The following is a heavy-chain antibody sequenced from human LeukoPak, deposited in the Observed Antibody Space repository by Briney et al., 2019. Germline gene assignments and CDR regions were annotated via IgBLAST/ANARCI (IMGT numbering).Heavy chain of an antibody. Sequence: GASVKVSCKASGGTFSSYAISRVRQAPGQGLEWMGGIIPIFGTANYAQKFQGRVTITTDESTSTAYMELSSLRSEDTAVYYCARSRRVPAATPHTFDYWGQGTLVTVSS. CDR3: ARSRRVPAATPHTFDY. V-gene: IGHV1-69*05. D-gene: IGHD2-2*01. CDR1: GGTFSSYA. CDR2: IIPIFGTA. J-gene: IGHJ4*02.